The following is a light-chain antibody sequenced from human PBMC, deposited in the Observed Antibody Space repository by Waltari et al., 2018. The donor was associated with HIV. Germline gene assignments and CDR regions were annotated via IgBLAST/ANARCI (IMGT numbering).Light chain of an antibody. V-gene: IGKV1-39*01. J-gene: IGKJ1*01. CDR3: QQSFAPPRT. Sequence: DIQVTQSQYSLSASVGDRVHITCRTSQSISTYLNWYQQRPGKAPKLLIYGTSTLQSGVPARFSGSGSGTDFTLTISTLQPEDFATYYCQQSFAPPRTFGHGTKVEV. CDR2: GTS. CDR1: QSISTY.